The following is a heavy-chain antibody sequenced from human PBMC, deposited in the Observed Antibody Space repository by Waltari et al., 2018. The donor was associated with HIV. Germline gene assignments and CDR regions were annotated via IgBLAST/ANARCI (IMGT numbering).Heavy chain of an antibody. D-gene: IGHD3-16*01. CDR3: VKGVRYYGP. J-gene: IGHJ5*02. V-gene: IGHV3-53*05. CDR1: NFSVGNNF. Sequence: LSCSPLNFSVGNNFVTWLRLAPGRTLEWVSSIYMDDTTHYADSVKGRFTISRDKFRNTVHLLMNFLLFDDTATYFCVKGVRYYGPWGQGTPVTVSS. CDR2: IYMDDTT.